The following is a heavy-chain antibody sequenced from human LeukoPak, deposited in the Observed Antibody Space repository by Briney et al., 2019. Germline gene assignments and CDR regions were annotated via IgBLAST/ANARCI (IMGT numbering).Heavy chain of an antibody. V-gene: IGHV3-66*04. D-gene: IGHD3-10*01. CDR1: GFSISTND. CDR3: AKRSPPY. Sequence: PGGSLRLSCIASGFSISTNDMNWVRQAPGKGLEWVSLIYISGVTKYADSVQGRFTISRDTSTLYLQMNSLTAGDTAIYYCAKRSPPYWGQGTLVTVSS. J-gene: IGHJ4*02. CDR2: IYISGVT.